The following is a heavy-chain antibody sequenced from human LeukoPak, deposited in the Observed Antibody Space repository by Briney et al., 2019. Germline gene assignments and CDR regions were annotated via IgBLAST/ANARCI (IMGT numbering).Heavy chain of an antibody. Sequence: GGSLRLSCAASGFTFSDYYMSWIRQAPGKGLEWVSYISSSGSTIYYADSVKGRFTIPRDNAKNSLYLQMNSLRAEDTAVYYCARRDQLLWDFDYWGQGTLVTVSS. CDR1: GFTFSDYY. CDR3: ARRDQLLWDFDY. D-gene: IGHD2-2*01. V-gene: IGHV3-11*01. CDR2: ISSSGSTI. J-gene: IGHJ4*02.